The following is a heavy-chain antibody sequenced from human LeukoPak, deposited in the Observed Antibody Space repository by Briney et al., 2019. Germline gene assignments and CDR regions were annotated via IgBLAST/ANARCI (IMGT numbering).Heavy chain of an antibody. CDR3: AKDFDEVVVITTGGY. V-gene: IGHV3-23*01. CDR2: ISGSGGNT. J-gene: IGHJ4*02. D-gene: IGHD2-15*01. Sequence: PGGSLRLSCAASGFTFSSYAMNWVRQAPGKGLEWVSGISGSGGNTYYADSVKGRFTISRDNSKNTLYMQMNSLRAEDTAVYYCAKDFDEVVVITTGGYWGQGTLVTVSS. CDR1: GFTFSSYA.